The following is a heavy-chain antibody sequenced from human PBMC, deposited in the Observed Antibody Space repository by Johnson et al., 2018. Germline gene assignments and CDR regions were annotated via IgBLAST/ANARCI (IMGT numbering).Heavy chain of an antibody. CDR1: GFTFSSYS. D-gene: IGHD4-17*01. CDR2: ISSSSSYI. J-gene: IGHJ1*01. CDR3: ARSQSAYYGDYVGAEYFQH. Sequence: VQLVESGGGLVKPGGSXRLSCAASGFTFSSYSMNWVRQAPGKGLEWVSSISSSSSYIHYADSLKGRFTISRDNAKNSLYLQMNSQRAEDTAVYYWARSQSAYYGDYVGAEYFQHWGQGTLVTVSS. V-gene: IGHV3-21*01.